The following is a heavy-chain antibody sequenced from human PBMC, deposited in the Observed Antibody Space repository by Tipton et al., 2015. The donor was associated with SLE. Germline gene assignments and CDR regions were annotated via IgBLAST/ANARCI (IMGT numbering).Heavy chain of an antibody. V-gene: IGHV4-38-2*02. D-gene: IGHD7-27*01. J-gene: IGHJ6*03. CDR1: GYSISSAYY. CDR2: IYHSGST. CDR3: ATSINWGYYFYMNV. Sequence: TLSLTCTVSGYSISSAYYWGWIRQPPGKGLEWIGNIYHSGSTFSSPSLKSRVTISVDTSKNQFSLKLSSVTAADTAVYYCATSINWGYYFYMNVWGKGTTVTVSS.